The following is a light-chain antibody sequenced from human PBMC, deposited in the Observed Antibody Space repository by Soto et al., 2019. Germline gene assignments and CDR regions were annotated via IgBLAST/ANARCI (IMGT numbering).Light chain of an antibody. J-gene: IGLJ3*02. CDR2: EGS. V-gene: IGLV2-23*01. Sequence: QSVLTQPASVSGSPGQSVTISCTGTSSDVGSYNLSSWYQQHPGKATILMIYEGSKRPSGVSYRFSGSKSGNTASLTISRLEAEDDADYYRCEYALSSNWVFGGGTKLTVL. CDR3: CEYALSSNWV. CDR1: SSDVGSYNL.